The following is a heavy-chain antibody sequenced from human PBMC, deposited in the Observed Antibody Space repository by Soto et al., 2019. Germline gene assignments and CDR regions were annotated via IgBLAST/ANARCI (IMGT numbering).Heavy chain of an antibody. Sequence: EVQLLESGGGLVQPGGSLRLSCAASGFTFSSYAMSWVRQAPGKGLEWVSAISGSGGSTYYADSVKGRFTISRDNSKNTLYLQMNSLRAEDTAVYYCAKSRESIPMYYDYVWGSYRPPAALDYWGQGILVTVSS. V-gene: IGHV3-23*01. CDR1: GFTFSSYA. CDR3: AKSRESIPMYYDYVWGSYRPPAALDY. J-gene: IGHJ4*02. D-gene: IGHD3-16*02. CDR2: ISGSGGST.